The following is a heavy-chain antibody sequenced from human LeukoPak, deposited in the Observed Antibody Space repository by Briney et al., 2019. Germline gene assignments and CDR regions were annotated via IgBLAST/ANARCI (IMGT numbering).Heavy chain of an antibody. J-gene: IGHJ4*02. Sequence: GGSLRLSCAASGFTFSSYWMSWVRQAPGKGLEWVANIKQDGSEKYYADSVKGRFTISRDNSKNTLYLQMNSLRAEDTAVYYCAKDLARWAFDYWGQGTLVTVSS. CDR2: IKQDGSEK. V-gene: IGHV3-7*01. CDR1: GFTFSSYW. D-gene: IGHD4-23*01. CDR3: AKDLARWAFDY.